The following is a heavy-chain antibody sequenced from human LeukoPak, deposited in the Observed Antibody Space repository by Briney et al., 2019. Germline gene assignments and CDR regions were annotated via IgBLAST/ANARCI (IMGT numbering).Heavy chain of an antibody. CDR2: ISAYNGNT. J-gene: IGHJ3*02. D-gene: IGHD5-18*01. CDR3: ARDPESPKRYSQGDAFDI. Sequence: ASVKVSCKASGYTFTSYGISWVRQAPGQGLEWMGWISAYNGNTNYAQKLQGRVTMTTDTSTSTAYMELRSLRSDDTAVYYCARDPESPKRYSQGDAFDIWGQGTMVTVSS. V-gene: IGHV1-18*01. CDR1: GYTFTSYG.